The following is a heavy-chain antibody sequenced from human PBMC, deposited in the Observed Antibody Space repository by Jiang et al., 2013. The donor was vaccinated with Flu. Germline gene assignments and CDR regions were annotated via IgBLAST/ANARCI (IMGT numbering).Heavy chain of an antibody. V-gene: IGHV4-31*03. J-gene: IGHJ5*02. CDR2: IFYSGSP. D-gene: IGHD3-3*01. CDR1: GGSISSGGYH. CDR3: ARSKDFWSGYET. Sequence: GSGLVKPSQTLTLTCSVSGGSISSGGYHWNWIRQHPGNGLEWIGYIFYSGSPYYNPSLKSRLAISLDTSKNQFSLTVRSVTAADTAVYYCARSKDFWSGYETWGQGALVTVSS.